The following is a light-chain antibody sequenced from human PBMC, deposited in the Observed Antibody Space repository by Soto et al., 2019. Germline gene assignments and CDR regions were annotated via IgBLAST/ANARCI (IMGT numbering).Light chain of an antibody. Sequence: IVLTQSPGTLSLSPGERATLSCRASQSVSSSYLAWYQQKPGQAPRLLIYGASTRATGIPDKFSGSGSGTDFTFTISRLESEDFAVYFCQLYGSSPLTFGGGTKVEIK. V-gene: IGKV3-20*01. CDR3: QLYGSSPLT. CDR1: QSVSSSY. J-gene: IGKJ4*01. CDR2: GAS.